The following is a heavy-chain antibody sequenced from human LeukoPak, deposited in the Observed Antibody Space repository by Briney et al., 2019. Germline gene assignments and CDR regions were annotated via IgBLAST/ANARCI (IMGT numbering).Heavy chain of an antibody. J-gene: IGHJ4*02. CDR2: MKYDGSER. D-gene: IGHD3-16*01. CDR1: GFTFRNYW. V-gene: IGHV3-7*01. CDR3: ARVRGGN. Sequence: GGSLRLSCIGTGFTFRNYWMSWVRQAPGKGLEWVANMKYDGSERNYVDSVRGRFTISRDNVQNSLSLQMNSLRAEDTAVYYCARVRGGNWGQGTLVTVSS.